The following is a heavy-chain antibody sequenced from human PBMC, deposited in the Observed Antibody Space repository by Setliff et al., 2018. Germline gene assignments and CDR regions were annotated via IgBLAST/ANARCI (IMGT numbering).Heavy chain of an antibody. CDR3: ARYNSAAGSFDP. CDR1: GGSISSGSYY. V-gene: IGHV4-61*02. Sequence: PSETLSLTCAVSGGSISSGSYYWSWIRQPAGKGLEWVGRLHTSGSTNYNPSLRSRVTMSVDTSKNQFSLMLTSVTAADTAMYYCARYNSAAGSFDPWGQGTLVTVSS. CDR2: LHTSGST. J-gene: IGHJ5*02. D-gene: IGHD1-20*01.